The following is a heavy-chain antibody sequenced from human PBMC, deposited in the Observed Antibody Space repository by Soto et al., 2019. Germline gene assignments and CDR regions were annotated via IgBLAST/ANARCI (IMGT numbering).Heavy chain of an antibody. J-gene: IGHJ4*02. Sequence: EVHLVESGGGLVQPGGSLRLSCAASGFTFNLYWMHWVRQAPGKGLVWVSRINPDGSSTTYADSVKGRFTISRDNSENTVYLQMNGLGAEDTAIYYCARDNWNSYWGQGALVTVSS. CDR2: INPDGSST. CDR3: ARDNWNSY. V-gene: IGHV3-74*01. CDR1: GFTFNLYW. D-gene: IGHD1-7*01.